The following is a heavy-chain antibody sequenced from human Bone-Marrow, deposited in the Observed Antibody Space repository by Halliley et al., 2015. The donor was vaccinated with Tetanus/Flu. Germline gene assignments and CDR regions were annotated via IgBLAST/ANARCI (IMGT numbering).Heavy chain of an antibody. V-gene: IGHV4-59*08. CDR3: ARASGNAFDV. CDR2: IYYSGST. CDR1: GDSSDTYH. Sequence: TLSLTCTVSGDSSDTYHWSWIRQPPGKGLQWIGYIYYSGSTNYNPSLQSRVTISTGTSENHLSLRVTSVTAADTAIYYCARASGNAFDVWGPGTLVTVSS. J-gene: IGHJ3*01.